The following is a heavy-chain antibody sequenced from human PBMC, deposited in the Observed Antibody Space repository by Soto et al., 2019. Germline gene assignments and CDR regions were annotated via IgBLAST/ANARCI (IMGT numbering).Heavy chain of an antibody. Sequence: VNPTQTLRVTCTFSGFSLTTKGMCVSWIRQPPGKALEWLALIDWDDDKYYSTSLKTRLTISKDTSKNQVVLTMTNMDPVDTATYYCARMDSSSWYFFDYWGQGTLVTSPQ. CDR2: IDWDDDK. D-gene: IGHD6-13*01. CDR3: ARMDSSSWYFFDY. CDR1: GFSLTTKGMC. J-gene: IGHJ4*02. V-gene: IGHV2-70*01.